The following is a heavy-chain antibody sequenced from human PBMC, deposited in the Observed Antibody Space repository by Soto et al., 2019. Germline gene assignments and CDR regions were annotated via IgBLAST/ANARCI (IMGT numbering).Heavy chain of an antibody. J-gene: IGHJ3*01. V-gene: IGHV4-39*02. D-gene: IGHD3-3*01. Sequence: QLQLQESGPGLVKPSATLSLTCSVSGGSISTDSYNWDWIRQSPGKGLEWIGTIYYDGTTSYNPSLKSQVTISVDTSRNHFSLKVKSVTAADTAMYYCARFFGNAFDVWGQGTMVKVSS. CDR3: ARFFGNAFDV. CDR1: GGSISTDSYN. CDR2: IYYDGTT.